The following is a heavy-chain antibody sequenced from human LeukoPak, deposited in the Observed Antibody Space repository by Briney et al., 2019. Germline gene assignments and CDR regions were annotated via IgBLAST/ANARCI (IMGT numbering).Heavy chain of an antibody. CDR3: AIATGGYSSSWDAFDI. J-gene: IGHJ3*02. D-gene: IGHD6-13*01. CDR1: GGFFSVYY. Sequence: SETLSLTCAVYGGFFSVYYWSWIRQPPGKGLEWIGEINHSGSTNYNPSLKSRVTISVDTSKNQFSLKLSSVTAADTAVYYCAIATGGYSSSWDAFDIWGQGTMVTVSS. V-gene: IGHV4-34*01. CDR2: INHSGST.